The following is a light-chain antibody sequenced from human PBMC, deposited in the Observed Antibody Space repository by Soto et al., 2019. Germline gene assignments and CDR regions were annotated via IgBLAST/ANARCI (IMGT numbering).Light chain of an antibody. CDR1: QSVRTY. Sequence: EVVLTQSPATLSLSPGERPTLSCRASQSVRTYLAWYQQKPGQAPRLLIHDVSDRATGIPARFSGSGSGTDFTLTISSLEPEDFAVYYCQQRSSWPLTFGGGTKVDIK. CDR2: DVS. CDR3: QQRSSWPLT. V-gene: IGKV3-11*01. J-gene: IGKJ4*01.